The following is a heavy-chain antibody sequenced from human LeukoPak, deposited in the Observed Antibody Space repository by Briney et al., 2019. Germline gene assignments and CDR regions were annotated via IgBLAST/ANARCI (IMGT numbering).Heavy chain of an antibody. J-gene: IGHJ5*02. D-gene: IGHD6-19*01. V-gene: IGHV3-23*01. Sequence: GGSLRLSCAASGFTFSSYAMSWVRQAPGKGLEWVSAISGSGGSTYYADSVKGRFTISRDNSKNTLYLQMNSLRAEDTAVYYCARDQGSIAVAGTGDWFDPWGQGTLVTVSS. CDR1: GFTFSSYA. CDR2: ISGSGGST. CDR3: ARDQGSIAVAGTGDWFDP.